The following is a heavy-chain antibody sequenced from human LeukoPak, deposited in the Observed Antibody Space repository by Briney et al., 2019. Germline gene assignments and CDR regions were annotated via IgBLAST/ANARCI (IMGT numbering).Heavy chain of an antibody. CDR1: GGSIGTTNYY. V-gene: IGHV4-39*01. Sequence: SETLSLTCTVSGGSIGTTNYYWGWLRQPPGKGLEWIGSIYYSETTYDNPSLESRVTISIETSKNQFSLKLSSVTAADTAVYYCARLVVGGWFDPWGQGTLVTVSS. CDR3: ARLVVGGWFDP. D-gene: IGHD1-26*01. J-gene: IGHJ5*02. CDR2: IYYSETT.